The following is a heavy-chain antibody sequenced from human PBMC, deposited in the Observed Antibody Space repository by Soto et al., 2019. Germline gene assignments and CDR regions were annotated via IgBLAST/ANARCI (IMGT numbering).Heavy chain of an antibody. CDR3: ARSPVGYSYGSY. V-gene: IGHV3-74*01. Sequence: GVSLRLSCAASGFTFSPYWIHWVRQAPGKGLVWVSRIDSDGTGTVYADSVKGRFTISRDNAKNTVYLQMNSLRAEDTAVYYCARSPVGYSYGSYWGQGTQVTVSS. CDR2: IDSDGTGT. CDR1: GFTFSPYW. D-gene: IGHD5-18*01. J-gene: IGHJ4*02.